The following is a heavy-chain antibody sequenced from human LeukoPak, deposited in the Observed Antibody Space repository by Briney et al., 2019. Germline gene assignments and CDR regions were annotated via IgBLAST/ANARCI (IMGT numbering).Heavy chain of an antibody. V-gene: IGHV4-30-2*01. Sequence: PSETLSLTCTVSGGSISSGGYSWSWIRQPPGKGLEWIGYIYHGGSTYYNPSLKSRVTISVDRSKNQFSLKLSSVTAADTAVYYCASHYYYDSSGYSFDYWGQGTLVTVSS. D-gene: IGHD3-22*01. CDR2: IYHGGST. CDR3: ASHYYYDSSGYSFDY. J-gene: IGHJ4*02. CDR1: GGSISSGGYS.